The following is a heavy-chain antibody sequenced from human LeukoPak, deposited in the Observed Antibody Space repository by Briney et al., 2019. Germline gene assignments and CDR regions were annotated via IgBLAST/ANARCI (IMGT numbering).Heavy chain of an antibody. Sequence: GGSLRLSCAASGFTFSSYGMHWVRQAPGKGLEWVAVISYDGSNKYYADSVKGRFTISRDNSKNTLYLQMNSLRAEDTAVYSCAKAVDTAMVRYFQHWGEGTLVTVSS. CDR3: AKAVDTAMVRYFQH. CDR1: GFTFSSYG. D-gene: IGHD5-18*01. V-gene: IGHV3-30*18. J-gene: IGHJ1*01. CDR2: ISYDGSNK.